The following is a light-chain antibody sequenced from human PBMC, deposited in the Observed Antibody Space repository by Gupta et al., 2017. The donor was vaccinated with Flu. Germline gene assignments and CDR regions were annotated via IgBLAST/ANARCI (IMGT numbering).Light chain of an antibody. Sequence: QSALTQPASVSGSPGQSITISCPGTSSDVGGYNYVSWYQQHPGKAPKLMIYEVSNRPSGVSNRFPGSKSGNTASLTISGLQAEDEADYYCSSYTSSSTRVFGGGTKLTVL. CDR2: EVS. J-gene: IGLJ2*01. CDR3: SSYTSSSTRV. CDR1: SSDVGGYNY. V-gene: IGLV2-14*01.